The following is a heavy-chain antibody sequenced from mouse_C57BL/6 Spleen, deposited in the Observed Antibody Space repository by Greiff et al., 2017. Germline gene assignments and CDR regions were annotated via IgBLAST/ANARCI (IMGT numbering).Heavy chain of an antibody. CDR1: GFTFSDYG. J-gene: IGHJ4*01. Sequence: EVKVVESGGGLVKPGGSLKLSCAASGFTFSDYGMHWVRQAPEKGLEWVAYISSGSSTIYYADTVKGRFTISRDNAKNTLFLQMTSLRSEDTAMYYCARRLYGSSSYYAMDYWGQGTSVTVSS. CDR2: ISSGSSTI. D-gene: IGHD1-1*01. CDR3: ARRLYGSSSYYAMDY. V-gene: IGHV5-17*01.